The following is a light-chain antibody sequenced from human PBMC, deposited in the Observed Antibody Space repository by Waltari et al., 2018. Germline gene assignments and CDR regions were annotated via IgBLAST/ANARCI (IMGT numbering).Light chain of an antibody. CDR2: GAS. Sequence: EIVMTQSPATLSVSPGERATLSCRASQSVSSSLAWYQQKPGQAPRLLFYGASIRATGFPVRFSCSGSGTDFTLTIDSVQSEDFAVYYCQQYDNWPLLFGQGTKVEIK. J-gene: IGKJ1*01. V-gene: IGKV3-15*01. CDR1: QSVSSS. CDR3: QQYDNWPLL.